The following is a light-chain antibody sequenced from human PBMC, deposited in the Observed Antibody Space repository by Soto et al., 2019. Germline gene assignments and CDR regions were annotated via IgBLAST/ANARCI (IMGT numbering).Light chain of an antibody. CDR2: AAS. Sequence: DIQMTQSPSSLSASVGDRVTITCRASQSISSYLNWYQQKPGKAPKLLIYAASSLQSGVPSRFSGSGSGTDFTLTISSLQPEDFATYYCHRSYSTPPFGPGTKVDIK. CDR3: HRSYSTPP. J-gene: IGKJ3*01. CDR1: QSISSY. V-gene: IGKV1-39*01.